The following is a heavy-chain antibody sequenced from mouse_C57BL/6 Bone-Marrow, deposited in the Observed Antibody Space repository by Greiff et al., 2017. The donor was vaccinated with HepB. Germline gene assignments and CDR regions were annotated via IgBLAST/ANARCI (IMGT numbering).Heavy chain of an antibody. CDR2: IHPNSGST. V-gene: IGHV1-64*01. Sequence: QVQLQQPGAELVKPGASVKLSCKASGYTFTSYWMHWVKQRPGQGLEWIGMIHPNSGSTNYNEKFKSKATLTVDKSSSTAYMQLSSLTSEDSAVYDCACRYYGSSCWYFDVWGTGTTVTVSS. D-gene: IGHD1-1*01. CDR3: ACRYYGSSCWYFDV. CDR1: GYTFTSYW. J-gene: IGHJ1*03.